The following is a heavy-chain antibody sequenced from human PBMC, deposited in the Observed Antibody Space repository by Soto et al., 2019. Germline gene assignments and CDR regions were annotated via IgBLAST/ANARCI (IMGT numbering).Heavy chain of an antibody. D-gene: IGHD5-18*01. CDR1: GGSISSNY. CDR2: VYNSGST. J-gene: IGHJ4*02. Sequence: SETLSLTCTVSGGSISSNYWTWIRQPPGKGLEWIGYVYNSGSTKYNPSLKSRVTISVDTSKNQFSLKLNSVTAADTALYYCARDRGYTYGNYFDYWGRGTLVTVSS. V-gene: IGHV4-59*01. CDR3: ARDRGYTYGNYFDY.